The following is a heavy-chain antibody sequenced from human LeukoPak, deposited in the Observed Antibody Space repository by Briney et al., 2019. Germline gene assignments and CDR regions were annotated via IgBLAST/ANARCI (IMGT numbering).Heavy chain of an antibody. CDR3: ARDGEDDFWSGYYTGTDAFDI. CDR1: GDSISTYY. CDR2: IYTSGST. D-gene: IGHD3-3*01. J-gene: IGHJ3*02. V-gene: IGHV4-4*07. Sequence: PSETLSLTCTVSGDSISTYYWSWIRLPAGKGLEWIGRIYTSGSTNYNPSLKSRVTMSVDTSKNQFSLKLSSVTAADTAVYYCARDGEDDFWSGYYTGTDAFDIWGQGTMVTVSS.